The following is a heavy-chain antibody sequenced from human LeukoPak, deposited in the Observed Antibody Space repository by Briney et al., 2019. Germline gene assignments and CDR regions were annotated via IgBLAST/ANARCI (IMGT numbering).Heavy chain of an antibody. CDR1: GFTFSSYS. CDR2: ISSSSSYI. D-gene: IGHD3-22*01. Sequence: KPGGSLRLSCAASGFTFSSYSMNWVRQAPGKGLGWVSSISSSSSYIYYADSVKGRFTISRDNAKNSLYLQMNSLRAEDTAVYYCARDPETYYYDSSGYDYWGQGTLVTVSS. J-gene: IGHJ4*02. CDR3: ARDPETYYYDSSGYDY. V-gene: IGHV3-21*01.